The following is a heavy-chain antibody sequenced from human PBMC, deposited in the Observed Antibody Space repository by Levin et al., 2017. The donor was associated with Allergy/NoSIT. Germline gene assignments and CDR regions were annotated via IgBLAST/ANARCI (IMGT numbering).Heavy chain of an antibody. CDR1: GFTFSSYS. V-gene: IGHV3-21*01. J-gene: IGHJ4*02. CDR2: ISSSSSYI. CDR3: ARDLNDFWSGYYFDY. D-gene: IGHD3-3*01. Sequence: GESLKISCAASGFTFSSYSMNWVRQAPGKGLEWVSSISSSSSYIYYADSVKGRFTISRDNAKNSLYLQMNSLRAEDTAVYYCARDLNDFWSGYYFDYWGQGTLVTVSS.